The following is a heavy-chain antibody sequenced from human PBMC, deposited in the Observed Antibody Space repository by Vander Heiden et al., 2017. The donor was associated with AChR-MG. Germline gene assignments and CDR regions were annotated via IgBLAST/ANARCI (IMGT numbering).Heavy chain of an antibody. CDR2: ISYDGTNK. J-gene: IGHJ4*02. Sequence: QVQLVESGGGVVQPGRSLRLSCAASGFTFSSYAMHWVGQAPGKGLEWVAVISYDGTNKYYADSVQGRFTISRDHSKNTLYLQMNSLRPEDTAVYYCARVGGYQLLLTGNDYWGQGTLVTVSS. V-gene: IGHV3-30-3*01. D-gene: IGHD2-2*01. CDR1: GFTFSSYA. CDR3: ARVGGYQLLLTGNDY.